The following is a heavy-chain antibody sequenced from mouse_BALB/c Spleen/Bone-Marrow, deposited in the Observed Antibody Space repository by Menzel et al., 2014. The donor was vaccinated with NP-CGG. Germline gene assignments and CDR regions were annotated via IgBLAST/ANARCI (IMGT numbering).Heavy chain of an antibody. J-gene: IGHJ4*01. CDR3: ARGIDYYAMDY. Sequence: VHLVESGAELMKPGASVKISCKATGYTFSSYWIEWVKQRPGHGLERIGEILPGSGSTNYNEKFKGKATFTADTSSNTAYMQLSSLTSEDSAVYYCARGIDYYAMDYWGQGTSVTVSS. CDR1: GYTFSSYW. V-gene: IGHV1-9*01. CDR2: ILPGSGST.